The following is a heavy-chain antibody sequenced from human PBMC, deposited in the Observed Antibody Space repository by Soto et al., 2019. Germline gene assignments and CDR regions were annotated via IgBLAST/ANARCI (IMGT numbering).Heavy chain of an antibody. CDR1: GFTFISYE. D-gene: IGHD3-22*01. CDR3: ARDKDYYDSSGYSYYFDY. V-gene: IGHV3-48*03. Sequence: PGGSLRLSCAASGFTFISYEMNWVRQAPGKGLEWVSYISSSGSTIYYADSVKGRFTISRDNAKNSLYLQMNSLRAEDTAVYYCARDKDYYDSSGYSYYFDYWGQGTLVTVSS. CDR2: ISSSGSTI. J-gene: IGHJ4*02.